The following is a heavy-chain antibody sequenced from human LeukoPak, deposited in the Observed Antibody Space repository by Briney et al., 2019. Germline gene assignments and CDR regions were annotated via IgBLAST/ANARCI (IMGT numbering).Heavy chain of an antibody. J-gene: IGHJ6*04. CDR2: ISSSSSYI. V-gene: IGHV3-21*01. D-gene: IGHD3-10*02. Sequence: GGSLRLSCAASGFTFSSYSMNWVRQAPGKGLEWVSSISSSSSYIYYAGSVKGRFTISRDNSKNSLYLQMNSLRAEDTAVYYCAELGITMIGGVWGKGTTVTISS. CDR3: AELGITMIGGV. CDR1: GFTFSSYS.